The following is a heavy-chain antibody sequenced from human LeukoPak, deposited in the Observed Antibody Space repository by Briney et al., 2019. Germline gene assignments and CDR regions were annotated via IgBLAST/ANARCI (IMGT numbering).Heavy chain of an antibody. Sequence: GGSLRLSCAPSGFTFSSYAMSWVRHAPGKGLEWVSAISGSGGSTYYADSVKGRFTISRDNSKNTLYLQMNSLRAEDTAVYYCAKDMERWLQLSPFDYWGQGTLVTVSS. V-gene: IGHV3-23*01. CDR3: AKDMERWLQLSPFDY. CDR1: GFTFSSYA. CDR2: ISGSGGST. J-gene: IGHJ4*02. D-gene: IGHD5-24*01.